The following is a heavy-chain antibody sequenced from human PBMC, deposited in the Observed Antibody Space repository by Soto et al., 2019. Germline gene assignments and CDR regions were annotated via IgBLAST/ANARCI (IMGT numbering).Heavy chain of an antibody. CDR2: IYYSGST. CDR1: GGSISSYY. D-gene: IGHD5-12*01. J-gene: IGHJ4*02. V-gene: IGHV4-59*01. Sequence: SETLSLTXTVSGGSISSYYWSWIRQPPGKGLEWIGYIYYSGSTNYNPSLKSRVTISVDTSKNQFSLKLSSVTAADTAVYHCARDRGVYEALFDYWGQGTLVTVSS. CDR3: ARDRGVYEALFDY.